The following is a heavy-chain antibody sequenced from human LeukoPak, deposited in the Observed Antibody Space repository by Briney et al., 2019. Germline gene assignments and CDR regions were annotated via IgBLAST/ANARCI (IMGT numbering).Heavy chain of an antibody. CDR3: AKDHYGSGSYYFDY. V-gene: IGHV4-39*02. J-gene: IGHJ4*02. Sequence: SETLSLTCTVSGGSISSSSYYWGWIRQPPGKGLEWIGSIYYSGSTYYNPSLKSRVTISVDTSKNQFSLKLSSVTAADTAVYYCAKDHYGSGSYYFDYWGQGTLVTVSS. CDR2: IYYSGST. D-gene: IGHD3-10*01. CDR1: GGSISSSSYY.